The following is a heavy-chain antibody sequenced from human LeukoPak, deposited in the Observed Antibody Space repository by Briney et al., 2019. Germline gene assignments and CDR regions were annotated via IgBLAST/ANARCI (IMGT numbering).Heavy chain of an antibody. V-gene: IGHV4-38-2*01. D-gene: IGHD5-18*01. Sequence: SETLSLTCAVSGYSITSGYYWGWIRQPPGKGLEWIGSIYHSGSTCYNPSLKSRVTISVDTSKNQFSLKLSSVTAADTAMYYCARKGYSYSYFDYWGQGTLVTVSS. CDR2: IYHSGST. CDR3: ARKGYSYSYFDY. CDR1: GYSITSGYY. J-gene: IGHJ4*02.